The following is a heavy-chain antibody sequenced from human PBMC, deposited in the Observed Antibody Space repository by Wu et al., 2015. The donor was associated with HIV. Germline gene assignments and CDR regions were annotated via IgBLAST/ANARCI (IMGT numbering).Heavy chain of an antibody. V-gene: IGHV1-69*13. J-gene: IGHJ4*02. CDR1: GGTFSRYA. CDR3: ARGGYSYGIDFDY. CDR2: IIPLFGTA. Sequence: QVQLVQSGAEVKKPGSSVKVSCKASGGTFSRYAINWVRQAPGQGLEWMGRIIPLFGTANYAQKFQGRVTLTADESTSTAYMELSSLRSEDTAVYYCARGGYSYGIDFDYWGQGTLVTVSS. D-gene: IGHD5-18*01.